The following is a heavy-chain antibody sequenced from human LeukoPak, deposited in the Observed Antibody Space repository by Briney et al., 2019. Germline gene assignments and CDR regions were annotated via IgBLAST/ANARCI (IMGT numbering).Heavy chain of an antibody. Sequence: SVKVSCKASGGAFSSYAISWVRQAPGQGLEWMGRIIPIFGTANYAQKFQGRVTITTDESTSTAYMELSSLRSEDTAVYYCARYKGSTVTDVYYMDVWGKGTTVTVSS. J-gene: IGHJ6*03. CDR2: IIPIFGTA. CDR1: GGAFSSYA. CDR3: ARYKGSTVTDVYYMDV. V-gene: IGHV1-69*05. D-gene: IGHD4-17*01.